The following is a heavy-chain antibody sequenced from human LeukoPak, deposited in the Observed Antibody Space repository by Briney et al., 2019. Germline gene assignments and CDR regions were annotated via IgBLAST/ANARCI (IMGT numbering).Heavy chain of an antibody. D-gene: IGHD5-12*01. Sequence: PSETLSLTCAVYGGSFSGYYWSWIRQPPGKGLEWIGEINHSGSTNYNPSLKSRVTISVDTSKNQFSLKLSSVTAADTAVYYCARPSDIAGWFDPWGQGTLVTVSS. CDR1: GGSFSGYY. CDR2: INHSGST. CDR3: ARPSDIAGWFDP. J-gene: IGHJ5*02. V-gene: IGHV4-34*01.